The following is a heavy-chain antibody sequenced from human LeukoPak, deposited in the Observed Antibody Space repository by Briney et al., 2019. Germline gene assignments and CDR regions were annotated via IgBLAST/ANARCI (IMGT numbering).Heavy chain of an antibody. CDR2: ISGSGAST. V-gene: IGHV3-23*01. Sequence: AGGSLRLSCAASGFTFSSYAMTWVRQAPGKGLEWVSVISGSGASTYYADSVKGRFTISRDNSKNMLYLQMNSLKTEDTAVYYCASHVDTVTSLPRFDYWGQGTLVTVSS. CDR3: ASHVDTVTSLPRFDY. J-gene: IGHJ4*02. D-gene: IGHD4-17*01. CDR1: GFTFSSYA.